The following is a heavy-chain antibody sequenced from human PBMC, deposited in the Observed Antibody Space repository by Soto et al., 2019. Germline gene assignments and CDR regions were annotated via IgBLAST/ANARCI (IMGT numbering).Heavy chain of an antibody. Sequence: SVKVSCKASGGTFSSYAISWVRQAPGQGLEWMGGIIPIFGTANYAQKFQGRVTITADESTSTAYMELSSLRSEDTAVYYCARVPTVVMSGYHPLYYYGMDVWGQGTTVTVSS. CDR3: ARVPTVVMSGYHPLYYYGMDV. CDR1: GGTFSSYA. CDR2: IIPIFGTA. V-gene: IGHV1-69*13. J-gene: IGHJ6*02. D-gene: IGHD3-3*01.